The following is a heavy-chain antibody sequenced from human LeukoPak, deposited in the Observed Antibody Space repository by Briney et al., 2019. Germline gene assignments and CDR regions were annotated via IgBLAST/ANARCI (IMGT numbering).Heavy chain of an antibody. Sequence: PSETLSLTCTVSGYSISSGFYWGWIRQPPGRGLEWIGSIYHSGGTSYNPSLKSRVTISVDTSKNQFSLKLSSLTAADTAIYYCARGSGTYFRTYFDPWGQGTLVTVSS. CDR1: GYSISSGFY. V-gene: IGHV4-38-2*02. J-gene: IGHJ5*02. D-gene: IGHD3-10*01. CDR2: IYHSGGT. CDR3: ARGSGTYFRTYFDP.